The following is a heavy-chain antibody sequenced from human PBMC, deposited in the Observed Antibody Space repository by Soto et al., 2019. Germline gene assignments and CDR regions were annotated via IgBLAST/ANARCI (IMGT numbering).Heavy chain of an antibody. V-gene: IGHV4-31*03. CDR2: IYYSGST. CDR3: GTGWQQLALDY. CDR1: GGSISSGGYY. Sequence: QVQLQESGPGLVKPSQTLSLTCTVSGGSISSGGYYWSWIRQHPGKGLEWIGYIYYSGSTYYNPSLKSRVNISVDTSKNQFSLKLSSVTAADTAVYFCGTGWQQLALDYWGQGTLVTVSS. D-gene: IGHD6-13*01. J-gene: IGHJ4*02.